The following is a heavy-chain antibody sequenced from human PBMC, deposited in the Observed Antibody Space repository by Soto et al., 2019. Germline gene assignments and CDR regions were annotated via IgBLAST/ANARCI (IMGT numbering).Heavy chain of an antibody. J-gene: IGHJ4*02. V-gene: IGHV4-59*01. CDR1: GASISSYY. CDR2: MHDSGST. CDR3: AAPPRY. Sequence: PSETLSLTCTVSGASISSYYWNWIRQPPGKGLEWIGYMHDSGSTSYNPSLKSRVTISVDTSRNQLSLNLTSVTAEDTAVYYCAAPPRYWGQGILVTGS.